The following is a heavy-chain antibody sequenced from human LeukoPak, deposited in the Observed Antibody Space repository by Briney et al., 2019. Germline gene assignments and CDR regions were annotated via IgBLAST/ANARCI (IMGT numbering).Heavy chain of an antibody. CDR3: ARDPYNGDYGDFYYYYLDV. CDR1: EFTFSSYA. J-gene: IGHJ6*03. Sequence: GGSLRLSCAASEFTFSSYAMSWVRQAPGKGLEWVSSISGSSSYIYYADSVRGRFTISRDNAKNSLYLQMNSLRDEDTAIYYCARDPYNGDYGDFYYYYLDVWGKGTTVTISS. CDR2: ISGSSSYI. D-gene: IGHD3-16*01. V-gene: IGHV3-21*06.